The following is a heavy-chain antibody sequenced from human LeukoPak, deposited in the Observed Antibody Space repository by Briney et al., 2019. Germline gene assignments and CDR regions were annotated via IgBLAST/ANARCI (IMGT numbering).Heavy chain of an antibody. V-gene: IGHV3-21*01. CDR2: ISSSSSYI. Sequence: KPGGSLRLSCAASGFTFSSYSMNWVRQAPGKGLEWVSSISSSSSYIYYADSVKGRFTISRDNAKNSLYLQMNSLRAEDTAVYYCARDRMFARSRAFDTWGQGTMVTVSS. CDR3: ARDRMFARSRAFDT. CDR1: GFTFSSYS. J-gene: IGHJ3*02. D-gene: IGHD3-10*02.